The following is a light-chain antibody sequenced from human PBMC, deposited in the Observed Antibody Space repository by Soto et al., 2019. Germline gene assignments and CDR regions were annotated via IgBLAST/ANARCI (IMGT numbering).Light chain of an antibody. V-gene: IGLV2-14*01. Sequence: QSALTQPASVSGSPGQSITISCTGTSSDVGDYNYVSWYQHHPGKAPKLMIYEVTNRPSGVSNRFSGSKSGNTASLTISGLQAEDEADYYCSSYTSSSDVVFGGGTKVTVL. CDR1: SSDVGDYNY. J-gene: IGLJ2*01. CDR3: SSYTSSSDVV. CDR2: EVT.